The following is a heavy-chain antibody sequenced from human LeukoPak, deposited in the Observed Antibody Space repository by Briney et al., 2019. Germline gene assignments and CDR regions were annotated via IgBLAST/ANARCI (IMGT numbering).Heavy chain of an antibody. D-gene: IGHD1-26*01. V-gene: IGHV3-21*01. J-gene: IGHJ4*02. CDR1: GFTFSSYS. CDR3: ARQKNSGSAFDY. CDR2: ISSSSSYI. Sequence: PGGSLRLSCAASGFTFSSYSMNWVRQAPGEGLEWVSSISSSSSYIYYADSVKGRFTISRDNAKNSLYLQMNSLRAEDTAVYYCARQKNSGSAFDYWGQGTLVTVSS.